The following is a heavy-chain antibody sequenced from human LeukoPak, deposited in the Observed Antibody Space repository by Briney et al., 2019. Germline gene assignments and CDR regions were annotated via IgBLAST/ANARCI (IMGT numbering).Heavy chain of an antibody. CDR3: AREGGPYRPLDY. Sequence: PSETLSLTCGVSGGSISNTNWWTWFRQPPGKGLEWIGEVNLQGSINYNPSLKSRVAISVDKSENHISLKLTSVTAADTAVYYCAREGGPYRPLDYSGQGTLVTVAS. J-gene: IGHJ4*02. CDR1: GGSISNTNW. CDR2: VNLQGSI. V-gene: IGHV4-4*02.